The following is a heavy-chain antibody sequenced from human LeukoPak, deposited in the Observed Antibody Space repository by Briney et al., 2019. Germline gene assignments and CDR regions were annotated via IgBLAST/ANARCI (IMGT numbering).Heavy chain of an antibody. CDR1: GGSINTNSYY. CDR2: IYYSETT. Sequence: KPSETLSLTCTDSGGSINTNSYYWGWIRQPPGKGLEWIGSIYYSETTYYNPSLESRVTVSLDTSKNQFSLNLNSVTAADTAVYYCVGLGARGSSWLPSDPFDIWGRGTLVTVSS. J-gene: IGHJ3*02. V-gene: IGHV4-39*01. CDR3: VGLGARGSSWLPSDPFDI. D-gene: IGHD5-18*01.